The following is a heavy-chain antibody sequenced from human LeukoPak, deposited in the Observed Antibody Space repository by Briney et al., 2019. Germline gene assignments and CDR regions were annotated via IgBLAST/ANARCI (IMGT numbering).Heavy chain of an antibody. CDR1: GYDFAGYW. CDR2: IYPRDSHT. Sequence: GESLKISCQVSGYDFAGYWITWVRRMPGKGLEWMGIIYPRDSHTTYSPSLQGQVTISADKSLATAFLQWSSLKASDTAMYYCARQFIGSGWTSWGQGTLVTVSS. V-gene: IGHV5-51*01. D-gene: IGHD6-19*01. J-gene: IGHJ5*02. CDR3: ARQFIGSGWTS.